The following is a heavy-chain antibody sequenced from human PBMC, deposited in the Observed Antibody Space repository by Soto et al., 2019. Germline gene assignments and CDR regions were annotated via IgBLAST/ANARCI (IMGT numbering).Heavy chain of an antibody. J-gene: IGHJ6*02. Sequence: QVQLQESGPGLVKPSETLSLTCTVSGGSISRYYWSWIRQPPGKGLEWIGYMSNTGSTAYNPSFKRRVTISVDTSKNQFSLKLTSVTAADTAVSYCARDLWGYCGTDCYPLDVWGQGTTVTFSS. CDR3: ARDLWGYCGTDCYPLDV. V-gene: IGHV4-59*01. CDR1: GGSISRYY. CDR2: MSNTGST. D-gene: IGHD2-21*02.